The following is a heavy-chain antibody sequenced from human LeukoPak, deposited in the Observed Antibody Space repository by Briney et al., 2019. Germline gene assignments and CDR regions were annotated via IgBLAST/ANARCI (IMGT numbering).Heavy chain of an antibody. CDR1: GFSFTTYW. D-gene: IGHD5-12*01. CDR2: IASNSNI. V-gene: IGHV3-48*01. CDR3: ARGYSGGDY. Sequence: GGSLRLSCAASGFSFTTYWMSWVRQAPGKGLEWVSYIASNSNIYYADSVKGRFTISRDNAKNSLYLQMNSLRAEDTAVYYCARGYSGGDYWGQGTLVTVSS. J-gene: IGHJ4*02.